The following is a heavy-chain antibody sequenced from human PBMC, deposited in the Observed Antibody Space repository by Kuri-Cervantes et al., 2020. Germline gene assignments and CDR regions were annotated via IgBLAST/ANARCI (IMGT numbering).Heavy chain of an antibody. CDR3: ASLGPGYNSSWSY. D-gene: IGHD6-13*01. CDR2: ISSSSSYI. Sequence: GESLKISCAASGFTFSSYSMNWVRQAPGKGLEWVSSISSSSSYIYYADSVQGRFTVSRDNAKRLLFLRMNSLRVEDTALYYCASLGPGYNSSWSYWGQGALVTVSS. J-gene: IGHJ4*02. V-gene: IGHV3-21*04. CDR1: GFTFSSYS.